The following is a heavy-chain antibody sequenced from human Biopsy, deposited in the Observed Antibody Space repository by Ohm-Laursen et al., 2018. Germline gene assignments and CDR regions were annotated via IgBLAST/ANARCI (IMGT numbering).Heavy chain of an antibody. J-gene: IGHJ5*02. CDR2: IYTSGIT. CDR3: ARDRDRRGWFDP. CDR1: GGSLSTYS. V-gene: IGHV4-4*07. D-gene: IGHD1-14*01. Sequence: GTLSLTCTVSGGSLSTYSWSWIRQPAGKGLEWIGQIYTSGITNYNPSLKSRVTMSVDTSKNKFSLRVSSVTAADTAVYYCARDRDRRGWFDPWGQGTLVTVSS.